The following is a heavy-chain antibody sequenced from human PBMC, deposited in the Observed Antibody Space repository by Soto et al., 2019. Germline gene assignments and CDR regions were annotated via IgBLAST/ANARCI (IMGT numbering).Heavy chain of an antibody. V-gene: IGHV1-3*01. CDR2: INAGNGDT. Sequence: GASVKVSCKGSGYAFTTYAIHWLRQAPGQRLEWLGWINAGNGDTKYSEKMQGRVTITRGTFANTAYMELSSLGFEDTAVYFCAKGSVVVVQTTVGAFGLDYWGQGTQVTVYS. J-gene: IGHJ4*02. CDR3: AKGSVVVVQTTVGAFGLDY. D-gene: IGHD2-21*01. CDR1: GYAFTTYA.